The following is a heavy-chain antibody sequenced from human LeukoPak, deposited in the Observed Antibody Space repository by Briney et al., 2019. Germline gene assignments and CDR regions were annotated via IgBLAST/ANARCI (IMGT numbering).Heavy chain of an antibody. CDR3: ASGKAVAGPGADY. D-gene: IGHD6-19*01. CDR1: GGSIISDSYY. CDR2: IYYSGST. Sequence: SETLSLTCTVSGGSIISDSYYWGWIRQPPGKGLEWIANIYYSGSTYYNPSLKSRVTMSVDTSKNQFSLKLSSVTAADTAVYYCASGKAVAGPGADYWGQGTLVTVSS. V-gene: IGHV4-39*01. J-gene: IGHJ4*02.